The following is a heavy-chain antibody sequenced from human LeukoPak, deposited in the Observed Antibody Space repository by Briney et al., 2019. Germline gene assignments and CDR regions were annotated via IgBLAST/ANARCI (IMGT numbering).Heavy chain of an antibody. D-gene: IGHD1-1*01. Sequence: PGGSLRLSCAASGFTFSSYGMHWVRQAPGKGLEWVAFIRYDGSNKYYADSVKGRFTISRDNSKNTLYLQMNSLRAEDTAVYYCAKEGDSTGTPSDWYFDLWGRGTLVTVSS. CDR2: IRYDGSNK. V-gene: IGHV3-30*02. CDR1: GFTFSSYG. J-gene: IGHJ2*01. CDR3: AKEGDSTGTPSDWYFDL.